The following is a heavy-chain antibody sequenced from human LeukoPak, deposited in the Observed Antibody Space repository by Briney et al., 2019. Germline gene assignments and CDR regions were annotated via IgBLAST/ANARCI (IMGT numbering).Heavy chain of an antibody. CDR1: GFTFSTNA. CDR3: AGWGDSGYDHS. D-gene: IGHD5-12*01. J-gene: IGHJ4*02. V-gene: IGHV3-23*01. CDR2: ITGSDIRT. Sequence: GGSLRLSCAASGFTFSTNAMSWVRQAPGKGLEWVSGITGSDIRTYNADSAKGRFTISRDNTKNTLYLQMNSLRAEDTAVYYCAGWGDSGYDHSWGQGTLVTVSS.